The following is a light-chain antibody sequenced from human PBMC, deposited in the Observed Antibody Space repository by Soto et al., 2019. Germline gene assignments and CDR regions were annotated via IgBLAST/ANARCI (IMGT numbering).Light chain of an antibody. CDR2: EVT. CDR3: CSYAGSTTWV. Sequence: QAVVTQPASVSGSPGQSITISCTGTSSDVGSHNFVSWYQQRPGKAPKLMIFEVTKRPSGVSNRFSASKSGNTASLTISGVQPEDEADYYCCSYAGSTTWVFGGGTKVTVL. CDR1: SSDVGSHNF. V-gene: IGLV2-23*02. J-gene: IGLJ3*02.